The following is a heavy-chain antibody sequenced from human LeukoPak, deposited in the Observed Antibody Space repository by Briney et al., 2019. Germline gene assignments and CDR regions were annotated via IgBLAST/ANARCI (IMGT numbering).Heavy chain of an antibody. Sequence: GGSLRLSCVGSGFTFSRYNMNWVRQAPGKGLEWISYISSSSSSKYYADSVKGRFTISRDNAKNSLYLQMNSLRAEDTAIYYCARDGTSYSSGWGRNFDYWGQGTLVTVSS. D-gene: IGHD6-19*01. CDR3: ARDGTSYSSGWGRNFDY. CDR2: ISSSSSSK. J-gene: IGHJ4*02. V-gene: IGHV3-48*01. CDR1: GFTFSRYN.